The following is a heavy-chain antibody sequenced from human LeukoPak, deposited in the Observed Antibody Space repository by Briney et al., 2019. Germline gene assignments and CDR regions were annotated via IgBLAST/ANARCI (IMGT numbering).Heavy chain of an antibody. V-gene: IGHV3-7*03. Sequence: GGSLRLSCAASGFTFSRHWMTWVRQAPGKGLEWVANIKEDGAKKNYVDSVKGRFTISRDNAKNSLYLQMNSLRAEDTAVYYCATPLDYYDSSGYHQGGDWGQGTLVTVSS. CDR2: IKEDGAKK. CDR1: GFTFSRHW. J-gene: IGHJ4*02. CDR3: ATPLDYYDSSGYHQGGD. D-gene: IGHD3-22*01.